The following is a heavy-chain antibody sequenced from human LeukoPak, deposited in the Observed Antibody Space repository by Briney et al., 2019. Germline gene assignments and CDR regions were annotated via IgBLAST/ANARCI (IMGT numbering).Heavy chain of an antibody. CDR3: ARDLYNSASR. Sequence: GGSLRLSCAASGFTFSSSWMTWVRQAPGKGLEWVANIKQDGGEKYYVDSVKGRFTISGDNAKNSLYLQMNSLRADDTAVYYCARDLYNSASRWGQGTLVTVSS. CDR1: GFTFSSSW. D-gene: IGHD6-25*01. J-gene: IGHJ4*02. CDR2: IKQDGGEK. V-gene: IGHV3-7*03.